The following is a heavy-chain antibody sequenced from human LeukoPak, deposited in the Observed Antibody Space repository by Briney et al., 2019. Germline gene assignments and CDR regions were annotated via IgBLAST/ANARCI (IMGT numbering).Heavy chain of an antibody. CDR1: GFTFDDYA. CDR2: ISWNSGSI. J-gene: IGHJ3*01. CDR3: AREGYCNITSCPRGAFDF. D-gene: IGHD2-2*01. V-gene: IGHV3-9*01. Sequence: GGSLRLSCAASGFTFDDYAMHWVRQAPGKGLEWVSGISWNSGSIGYADSVKGRFTISRDNAKNSLYLQMNSLRAEDTAVYYCAREGYCNITSCPRGAFDFWGQGTMVIVSS.